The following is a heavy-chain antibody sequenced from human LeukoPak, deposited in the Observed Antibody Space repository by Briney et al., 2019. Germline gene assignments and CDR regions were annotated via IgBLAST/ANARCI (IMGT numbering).Heavy chain of an antibody. CDR3: ARDYPAGIAVTNWFDP. J-gene: IGHJ5*02. CDR2: IYHSGST. V-gene: IGHV4-4*02. CDR1: GGSISSSKW. Sequence: SETLSLTCAVSGGSISSSKWWSWVRQPPGKGLEWIGEIYHSGSTNYNPSLKSRVAISADKSKNQFSLKLSSVTAADTAVYYCARDYPAGIAVTNWFDPWGQGTLVTVSS. D-gene: IGHD6-19*01.